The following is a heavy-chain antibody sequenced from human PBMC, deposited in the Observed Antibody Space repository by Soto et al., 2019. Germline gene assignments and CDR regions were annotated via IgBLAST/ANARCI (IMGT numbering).Heavy chain of an antibody. Sequence: SETLSLTCTVSGGSISSYYWSWIRQPAGKGLEWIGRIYTSGSTNYNPSLKSRVTMSVDTSKSQFSLKLSSVTAADTAVYYCARDLLRAVVPAAMGWFDPWGQGTLVTVSS. CDR1: GGSISSYY. D-gene: IGHD2-2*01. CDR2: IYTSGST. J-gene: IGHJ5*02. V-gene: IGHV4-4*07. CDR3: ARDLLRAVVPAAMGWFDP.